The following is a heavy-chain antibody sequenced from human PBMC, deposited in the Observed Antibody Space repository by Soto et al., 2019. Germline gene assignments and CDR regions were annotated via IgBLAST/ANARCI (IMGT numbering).Heavy chain of an antibody. V-gene: IGHV4-30-2*01. CDR1: GGSISRGGDS. CDR3: ARESKISTIFGVVIRYFDY. Sequence: TRSLNGAVAGGSISRGGDSWSWIRQPRGKGLEWIGYIYHSGSTYYNPSLKSRVTISVDRSKNQFSLKLSSVTSADTAVYYCARESKISTIFGVVIRYFDYWGQGTLVTVSS. CDR2: IYHSGST. J-gene: IGHJ4*02. D-gene: IGHD3-3*01.